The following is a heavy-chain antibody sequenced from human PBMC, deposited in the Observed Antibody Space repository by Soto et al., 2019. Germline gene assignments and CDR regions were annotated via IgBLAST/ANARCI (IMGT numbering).Heavy chain of an antibody. V-gene: IGHV3-23*01. CDR2: ISGSGGST. Sequence: GGSLRLSCAASGFTFSSYAMSWVRQAPGKGLEWVSAISGSGGSTYYADSVKGRFTISRDNSKNTLYLQMNSLRAEDTAVYYCAKANFHYDSLTGYIYYFDNWAQGTLVNVS. D-gene: IGHD3-9*01. CDR3: AKANFHYDSLTGYIYYFDN. J-gene: IGHJ4*02. CDR1: GFTFSSYA.